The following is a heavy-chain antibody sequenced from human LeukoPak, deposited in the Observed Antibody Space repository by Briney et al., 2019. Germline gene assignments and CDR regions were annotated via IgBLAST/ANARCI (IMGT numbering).Heavy chain of an antibody. CDR3: ARDGSFDY. D-gene: IGHD2-2*03. CDR1: GYTFTSYY. J-gene: IGHJ4*02. V-gene: IGHV1-8*03. Sequence: ASVKVSCKASGYTFTSYYMHWVRQATGQGLEWMGWMNPNSGNTGYAQKFQGRVTITRNTSISTAYMELSSLRSEDTAVYYCARDGSFDYWGQGTLVTVSS. CDR2: MNPNSGNT.